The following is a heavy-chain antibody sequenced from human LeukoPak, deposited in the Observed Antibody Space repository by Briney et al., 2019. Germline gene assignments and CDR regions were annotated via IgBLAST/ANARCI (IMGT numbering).Heavy chain of an antibody. Sequence: SETLSLTCTVSGGSISGYYWNWIRQPPGKGLEWIGYTYYTGTTNYNPSLKSRVTISIDTSKSQFSLTLSSVTAADTGVYYCAIRSGRNYLGVDVWGQGTTVTVPS. CDR1: GGSISGYY. V-gene: IGHV4-59*08. CDR2: TYYTGTT. D-gene: IGHD1-26*01. CDR3: AIRSGRNYLGVDV. J-gene: IGHJ6*02.